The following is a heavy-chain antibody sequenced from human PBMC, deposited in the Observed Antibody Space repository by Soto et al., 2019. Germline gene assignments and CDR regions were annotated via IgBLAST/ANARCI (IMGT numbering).Heavy chain of an antibody. CDR1: GYTFTSYG. CDR2: ISAYNGNT. CDR3: AGDPDSHYNDRHAYSYP. D-gene: IGHD3-22*01. Sequence: ASVKVSCKASGYTFTSYGISWVRQAPGQGLEWMGWISAYNGNTNYAQKLQGRVTMTTDTSTSTAYMELTSLRSDDTAVYYCAGDPDSHYNDRHAYSYPWGQGTLVTVSS. J-gene: IGHJ5*02. V-gene: IGHV1-18*01.